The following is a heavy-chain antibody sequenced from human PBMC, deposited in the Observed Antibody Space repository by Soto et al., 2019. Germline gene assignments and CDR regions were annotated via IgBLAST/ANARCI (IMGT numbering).Heavy chain of an antibody. V-gene: IGHV3-13*05. CDR3: ARGSWDTNYYYGMDV. CDR1: GFTFSSYD. D-gene: IGHD5-18*01. Sequence: VGSLRLSCAASGFTFSSYDMHWVRQATVKGLEWVSAIGTAGDPYYPGSVKGRFTISRENAKNSLYLQMNSLRAGDTAVYYCARGSWDTNYYYGMDVWGQGTTVTVSS. J-gene: IGHJ6*02. CDR2: IGTAGDP.